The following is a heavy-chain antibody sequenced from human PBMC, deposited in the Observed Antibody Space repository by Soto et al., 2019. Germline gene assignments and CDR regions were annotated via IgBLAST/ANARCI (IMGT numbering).Heavy chain of an antibody. CDR2: ISYDGSNK. Sequence: GGSLRLSCAASGFTFSSYAMHWVRQAPGKGLEWVAVISYDGSNKYYADSVKGRFTISRDNSKNTLYLQMNSLRAEDTAVYFCARVNVDTAMAGPGHYYYYGMDVWGQGTTVTVPS. CDR1: GFTFSSYA. V-gene: IGHV3-30-3*01. D-gene: IGHD5-18*01. CDR3: ARVNVDTAMAGPGHYYYYGMDV. J-gene: IGHJ6*02.